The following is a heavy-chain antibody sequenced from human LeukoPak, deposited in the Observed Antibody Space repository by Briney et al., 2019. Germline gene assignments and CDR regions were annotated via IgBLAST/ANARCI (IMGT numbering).Heavy chain of an antibody. V-gene: IGHV4-4*07. D-gene: IGHD5-18*01. CDR3: ARGAAAWILQY. J-gene: IGHJ4*02. CDR1: GGSISSSY. CDR2: AHTSGST. Sequence: SETLSLACTVSGGSISSSYWSWIRQPARRGLEWIGRAHTSGSTNYNPSLKSRVTMSVDTSKNQFSLQLISVTAADTAVYYCARGAAAWILQYWGQGTLVTVSS.